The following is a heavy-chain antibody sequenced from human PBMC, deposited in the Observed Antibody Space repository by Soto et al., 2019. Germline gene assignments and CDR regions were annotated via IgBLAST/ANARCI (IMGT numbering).Heavy chain of an antibody. CDR1: GFTFSSYE. Sequence: EVQLVESGGGLVQPGWSLRLSCTASGFTFSSYEMNWVRQAPGKGLEWVSYISSSGSTTYYADSVKGRFTISRDNAKNSLYLQMNSLRAEDTAVYYCARGWGSISSTSEYFQHWGQGTLVTVSS. V-gene: IGHV3-48*03. CDR3: ARGWGSISSTSEYFQH. CDR2: ISSSGSTT. D-gene: IGHD6-6*01. J-gene: IGHJ1*01.